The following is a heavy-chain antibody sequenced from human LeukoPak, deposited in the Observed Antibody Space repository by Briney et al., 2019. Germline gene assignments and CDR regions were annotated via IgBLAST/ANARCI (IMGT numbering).Heavy chain of an antibody. Sequence: GGSLRLSCAGPGFTFSSYAMSWVRQAPGKGLEWVSSITGSGGRTYYADSVKGRFTISRDNSKNTLYLQMNSLRADETAVYYCASRPGADIGPLDYWGQGTLVSVSS. V-gene: IGHV3-23*01. J-gene: IGHJ4*02. CDR2: ITGSGGRT. CDR3: ASRPGADIGPLDY. D-gene: IGHD2-2*01. CDR1: GFTFSSYA.